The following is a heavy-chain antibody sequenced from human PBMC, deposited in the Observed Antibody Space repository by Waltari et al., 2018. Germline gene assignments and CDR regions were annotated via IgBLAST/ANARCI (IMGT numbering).Heavy chain of an antibody. Sequence: QVQLQQWGAGLLKPSETLSPTCAVYGGCFSGYYWRWIRQPPGKGLEWIGEINHSGSTNYNPSLKSRVTITSDTSASTAYVELSSLTSEDTALYYCARGHRLPFFDFWGKGTLVTVSS. V-gene: IGHV4-34*01. CDR3: ARGHRLPFFDF. CDR1: GGCFSGYY. D-gene: IGHD5-18*01. J-gene: IGHJ4*02. CDR2: INHSGST.